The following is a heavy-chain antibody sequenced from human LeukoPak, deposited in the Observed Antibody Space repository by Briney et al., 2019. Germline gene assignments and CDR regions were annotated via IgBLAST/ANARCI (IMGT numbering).Heavy chain of an antibody. Sequence: GGSLRLSCAASGFTFSSYAMSWVRQAPGKGLEWVSAISGSGGSIYYADSVKGRFTISRDNSKNTLYLQMNSLRAEDTAVYYCAKDLPRGYYDSSGYSPNGFDYWGQGTLVTVSS. CDR2: ISGSGGSI. CDR3: AKDLPRGYYDSSGYSPNGFDY. CDR1: GFTFSSYA. D-gene: IGHD3-22*01. J-gene: IGHJ4*02. V-gene: IGHV3-23*01.